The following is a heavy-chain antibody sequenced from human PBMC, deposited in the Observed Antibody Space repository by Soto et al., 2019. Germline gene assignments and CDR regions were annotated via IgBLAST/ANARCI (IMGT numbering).Heavy chain of an antibody. CDR1: GGSISSGGYY. V-gene: IGHV4-31*03. J-gene: IGHJ3*02. Sequence: SETLSLTCTVSGGSISSGGYYWSWIRQHPGKGLEWIGYIYYSGSTYYNPSLKSRVTISVDTSKNQFSLKLSSVTAADTAVYYCARGSFRRYFDRISAFDIWGQGTMVTVSS. D-gene: IGHD3-9*01. CDR3: ARGSFRRYFDRISAFDI. CDR2: IYYSGST.